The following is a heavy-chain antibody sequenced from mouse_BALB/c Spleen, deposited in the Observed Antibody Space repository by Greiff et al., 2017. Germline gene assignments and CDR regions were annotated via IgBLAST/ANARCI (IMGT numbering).Heavy chain of an antibody. CDR3: ARDWMRGAWFAY. CDR2: IWSGGST. CDR1: GFSLTSYG. V-gene: IGHV2-2*02. Sequence: QVHVKQSGPGLVQPSQSLSITCTVSGFSLTSYGVHWVRQSPGKGLEWLGVIWSGGSTDYNAAVISRLSISKDNSKSQVFFKMNSLQANDTAIYYCARDWMRGAWFAYWGQGTLVTVSA. J-gene: IGHJ3*01.